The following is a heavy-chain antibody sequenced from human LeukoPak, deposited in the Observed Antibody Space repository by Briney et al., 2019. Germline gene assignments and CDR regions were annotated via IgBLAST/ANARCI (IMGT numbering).Heavy chain of an antibody. CDR1: GYSISSGYY. V-gene: IGHV4-38-2*02. CDR3: AREPRLDGDY. Sequence: MSSETLSLTCTVSGYSISSGYYWGWIRQPPGKGLEWIGSIYHSGSTYYNPSLKSRVTISVDTSKNQFSLKLSSVTAADTAVYYCAREPRLDGDYWGQGTLVTVSS. J-gene: IGHJ4*02. CDR2: IYHSGST. D-gene: IGHD1-1*01.